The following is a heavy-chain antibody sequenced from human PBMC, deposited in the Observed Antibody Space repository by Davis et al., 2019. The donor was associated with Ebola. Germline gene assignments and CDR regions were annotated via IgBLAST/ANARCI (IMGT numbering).Heavy chain of an antibody. V-gene: IGHV1-69*04. CDR3: ARARGTMVRGVHDYYYYYGMDV. D-gene: IGHD3-10*01. CDR2: IIPILGIA. J-gene: IGHJ6*02. CDR1: GGTFSSYA. Sequence: SVKVSCKASGGTFSSYAISWVRQAPGQGLEWMGRIIPILGIANYAQKFQGRVTITADKSTSTAYMELSSLRSEDTAVYYCARARGTMVRGVHDYYYYYGMDVWGQGTTVTVSS.